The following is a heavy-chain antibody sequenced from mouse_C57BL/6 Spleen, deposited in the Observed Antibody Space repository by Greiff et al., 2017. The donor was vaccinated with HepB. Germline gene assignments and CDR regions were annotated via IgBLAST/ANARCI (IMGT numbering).Heavy chain of an antibody. D-gene: IGHD3-3*01. CDR2: IYPRDGST. Sequence: QVQLKESGPELVKPGASVKLSCKTSVYTFPSYDINWVKQRPGQGLEWIGWIYPRDGSTKYNEKFKGKATLTVDTSSSTAYMELHSLTSEDSAVYFCARVRAFAYWGQGTLVTVSA. J-gene: IGHJ3*01. CDR1: VYTFPSYD. V-gene: IGHV1-85*01. CDR3: ARVRAFAY.